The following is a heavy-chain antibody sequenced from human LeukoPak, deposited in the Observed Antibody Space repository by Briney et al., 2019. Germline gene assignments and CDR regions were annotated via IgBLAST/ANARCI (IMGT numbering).Heavy chain of an antibody. CDR3: AKTGNPV. J-gene: IGHJ6*04. V-gene: IGHV3-23*01. CDR1: GFIFGNYA. Sequence: GGSLRLSCAASGFIFGNYAMSWIRHAPGEGLQWVSSITADGALPYYANSVKGRFTISSDNSENALYMQMDSLRADDTAVYYCAKTGNPVWGKGTTVTVSS. CDR2: ITADGALP. D-gene: IGHD3-10*01.